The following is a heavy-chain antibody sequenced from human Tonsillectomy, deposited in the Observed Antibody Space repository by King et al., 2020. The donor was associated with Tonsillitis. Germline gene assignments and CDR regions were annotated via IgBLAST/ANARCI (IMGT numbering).Heavy chain of an antibody. J-gene: IGHJ5*02. CDR2: IYYSGST. Sequence: QLQESGPGLVKPSETLSLTCTVSGGSISSSSYYWGWIRQPPGKGLGWIGSIYYSGSTYYNPSLKSRVTISVDTSKNQFSLKLSSVTAADTAVYYCARLTTGGWFDPWGQGTLVTVSS. CDR3: ARLTTGGWFDP. CDR1: GGSISSSSYY. V-gene: IGHV4-39*01. D-gene: IGHD4-11*01.